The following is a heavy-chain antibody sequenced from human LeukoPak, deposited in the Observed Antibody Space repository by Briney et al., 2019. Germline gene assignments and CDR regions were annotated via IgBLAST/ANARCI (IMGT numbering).Heavy chain of an antibody. D-gene: IGHD3-10*01. Sequence: GASVKVSCKVSGDTLSELTMHWLRQAPGKGLEWMGGFDPGAGEILYAQQFQGRVTMTEDTSTDTAYMELTSLRSEDSGVYFCAAGGIYSLLDYWDQGTLVTVSS. V-gene: IGHV1-24*01. CDR1: GDTLSELT. CDR2: FDPGAGEI. J-gene: IGHJ4*02. CDR3: AAGGIYSLLDY.